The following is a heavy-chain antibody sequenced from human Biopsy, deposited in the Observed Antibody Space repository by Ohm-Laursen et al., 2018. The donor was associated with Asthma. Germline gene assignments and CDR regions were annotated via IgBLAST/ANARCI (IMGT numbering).Heavy chain of an antibody. V-gene: IGHV3-7*01. CDR1: GFTFGDYW. D-gene: IGHD3-3*02. Sequence: GSLRLSCAASGFTFGDYWMSCVRQVPGKGLEWVANIKRDGTEKNHVDSLKGRFTISRDNAKNSLYLQMNSLRAEDTAVYYCARTFHFWSPYHAEHYQLWGQGTLVTVSS. J-gene: IGHJ1*01. CDR3: ARTFHFWSPYHAEHYQL. CDR2: IKRDGTEK.